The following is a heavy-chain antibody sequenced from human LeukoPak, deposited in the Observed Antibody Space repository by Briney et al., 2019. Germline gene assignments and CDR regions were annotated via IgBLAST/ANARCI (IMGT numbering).Heavy chain of an antibody. D-gene: IGHD5-12*01. J-gene: IGHJ4*02. CDR3: ARLPGSDSYFDF. CDR2: INQDGGEI. Sequence: GGSLRLSCAASAFTFSRHWMTWVRQAPGKGLEWVANINQDGGEIHYVGSVKGRFTISRDNAKNSLYLEMNSLRAEDTAVYYCARLPGSDSYFDFWGQGTLVTVSS. V-gene: IGHV3-7*03. CDR1: AFTFSRHW.